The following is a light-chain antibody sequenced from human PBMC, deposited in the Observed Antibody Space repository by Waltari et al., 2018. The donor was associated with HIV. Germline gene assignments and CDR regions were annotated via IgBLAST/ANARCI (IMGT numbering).Light chain of an antibody. CDR2: AAS. CDR1: EPIRSD. J-gene: IGKJ4*01. CDR3: QQHNSFPIT. Sequence: DIQLTQSPAILSASVGDRVTIIRRESEPIRSDLAWFQQKAGKAPKRLIFAASTLQTGVPQRFSGSGSGTQFTLTVTSLQPEDFATYFCQQHNSFPITFGGGTKV. V-gene: IGKV1-9*01.